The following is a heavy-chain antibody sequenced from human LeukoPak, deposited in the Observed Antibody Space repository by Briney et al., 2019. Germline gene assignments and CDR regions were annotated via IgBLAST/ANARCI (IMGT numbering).Heavy chain of an antibody. Sequence: GGSLRLSCAASGFTFSSYAMHWVRQAPGKGLEWVAVISYDGSNKYYADSVKGRFTISRDNSKNTLYLQMNSLRAEDTAVYYCARDLGVWFGELLSFDYFDHWGQGTLVTVSS. J-gene: IGHJ4*02. CDR3: ARDLGVWFGELLSFDYFDH. D-gene: IGHD3-10*01. CDR2: ISYDGSNK. CDR1: GFTFSSYA. V-gene: IGHV3-30-3*01.